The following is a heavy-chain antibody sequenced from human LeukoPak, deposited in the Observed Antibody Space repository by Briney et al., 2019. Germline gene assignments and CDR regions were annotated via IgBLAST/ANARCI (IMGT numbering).Heavy chain of an antibody. CDR2: IKQDGSKK. V-gene: IGHV3-7*04. J-gene: IGHJ4*02. CDR3: TRVGYIDEGIDY. D-gene: IGHD5-24*01. Sequence: GGSLRLSCVASGFPFSSYWMTWVRQAPGTGLEWVANIKQDGSKKSYVDSVKGRFTISRDNAKNSLYLPMNSLRAEDTAIYYCTRVGYIDEGIDYWGQGTLVTVSS. CDR1: GFPFSSYW.